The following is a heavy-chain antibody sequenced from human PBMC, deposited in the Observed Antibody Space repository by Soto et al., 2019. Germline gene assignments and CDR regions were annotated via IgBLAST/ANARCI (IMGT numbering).Heavy chain of an antibody. CDR2: IVVDSNTA. V-gene: IGHV1-69*06. CDR3: ARAIKRWEVNYYFDF. J-gene: IGHJ4*02. Sequence: QVVLLQSGAEVKAPGSSVRVPCQVSGSTFNNFAFSWVRQAPGNGPEWMGGIVVDSNTAEYSQRFQDRVTITADTSSKSLYMELGSLTFEDTAVYYSARAIKRWEVNYYFDFWGQGTLVTVSS. CDR1: GSTFNNFA. D-gene: IGHD1-26*01.